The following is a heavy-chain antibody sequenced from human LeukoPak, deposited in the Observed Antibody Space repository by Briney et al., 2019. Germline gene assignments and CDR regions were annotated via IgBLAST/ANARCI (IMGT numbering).Heavy chain of an antibody. CDR2: MNPNSGNT. Sequence: ASVKVSCKASGYTFTSYDINWVRQATGQGLEWMGWMNPNSGNTGYAQKFQGRVTMTRNTSISTAYMELSSLRSEDTAVYYCARGPVLRADYYYYGMDVWGQGTTVTVSS. V-gene: IGHV1-8*01. CDR1: GYTFTSYD. J-gene: IGHJ6*02. CDR3: ARGPVLRADYYYYGMDV.